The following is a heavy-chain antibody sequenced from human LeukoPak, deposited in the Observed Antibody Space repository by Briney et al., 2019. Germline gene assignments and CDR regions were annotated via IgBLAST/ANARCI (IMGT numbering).Heavy chain of an antibody. CDR1: GGSISSNSYY. CDR2: IYYSGST. J-gene: IGHJ4*02. CDR3: ARTRYYYNSRSYGAPYYFDY. D-gene: IGHD3-10*01. V-gene: IGHV4-39*01. Sequence: SETLSLTCAVSGGSISSNSYYWGWIRQPPGKGLEWIGSIYYSGSTYYNPSLKSRVTISVDTSKNQFFLKMSPVTSADTAVYYCARTRYYYNSRSYGAPYYFDYWGQGTLVTVSS.